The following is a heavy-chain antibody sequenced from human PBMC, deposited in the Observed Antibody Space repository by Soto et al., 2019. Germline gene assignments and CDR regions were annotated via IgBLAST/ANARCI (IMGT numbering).Heavy chain of an antibody. Sequence: QLQLQESGPGLVRSSETLSLTCSVSGASISTSSDFWGWIRQAPGKGLEWIGNVYQSGTTRLNPSPKSRVSIFVDRSKNQCSLELNSATAADRAVYYCARQPESTSYFDYWGQGILVTVSS. V-gene: IGHV4-39*01. CDR2: VYQSGTT. CDR1: GASISTSSDF. D-gene: IGHD2-2*01. J-gene: IGHJ4*02. CDR3: ARQPESTSYFDY.